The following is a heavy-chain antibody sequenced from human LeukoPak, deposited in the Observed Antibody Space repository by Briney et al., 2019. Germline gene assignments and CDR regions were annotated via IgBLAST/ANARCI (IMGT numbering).Heavy chain of an antibody. CDR1: GFTFGDYA. V-gene: IGHV3-30*04. CDR2: ISYDGSNK. CDR3: AKESSVIRGVIRIFDY. J-gene: IGHJ4*02. D-gene: IGHD3-10*01. Sequence: GGSLRLSCTASGFTFGDYAMSWFRQAPGKGLEWVAVISYDGSNKYYADSVKGRFTISRDNSKNTLYLQMNSLRAEDTAVYYCAKESSVIRGVIRIFDYWGQGTLVTVSS.